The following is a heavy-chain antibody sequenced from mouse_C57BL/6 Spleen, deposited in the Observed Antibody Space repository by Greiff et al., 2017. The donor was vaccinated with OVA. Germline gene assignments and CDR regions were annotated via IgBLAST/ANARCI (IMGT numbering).Heavy chain of an antibody. J-gene: IGHJ4*01. CDR1: GSAFSSPW. V-gene: IGHV1-82*01. CDR2: IYPGDGDT. CDR3: ARSLYYGSSYYAMNY. D-gene: IGHD1-1*01. Sequence: VQLQQSGPELVKPGASVMISCKASGSAFSSPWLNWVKQRPGKGLEWIGRIYPGDGDTNYTGKFKGKATLTADKSSSTAYMHLSSLTSEDAAVYFWARSLYYGSSYYAMNYWGQGTSVTVSS.